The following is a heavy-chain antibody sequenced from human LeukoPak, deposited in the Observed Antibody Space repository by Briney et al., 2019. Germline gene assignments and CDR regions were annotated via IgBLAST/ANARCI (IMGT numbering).Heavy chain of an antibody. V-gene: IGHV4-59*08. CDR1: GGSISPYY. D-gene: IGHD7-27*01. CDR3: ARQRGWGFGSYLDY. CDR2: IYYSGST. Sequence: SEALSLTCTVSGGSISPYYWSWIRQPPGKGLEWIGYIYYSGSTNYNPSLKSRVTISVDTSKNQFSLKLSSVTAADTAVYYCARQRGWGFGSYLDYWGQGTLVTVSS. J-gene: IGHJ4*02.